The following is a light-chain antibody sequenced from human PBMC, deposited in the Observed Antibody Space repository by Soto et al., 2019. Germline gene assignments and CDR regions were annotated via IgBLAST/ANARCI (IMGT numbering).Light chain of an antibody. CDR2: DTS. V-gene: IGKV3-11*01. Sequence: DSGFTQCPSNVSFSPGSRATLSYRASQSVGSFLAWYQQKPGQAPRLLIYDTSIRATGIPARFSGSGSGTDFTLTISSLEPEDFAVYYCQQRNSWPPTFTFGQGTRLEIK. J-gene: IGKJ5*01. CDR1: QSVGSF. CDR3: QQRNSWPPTFT.